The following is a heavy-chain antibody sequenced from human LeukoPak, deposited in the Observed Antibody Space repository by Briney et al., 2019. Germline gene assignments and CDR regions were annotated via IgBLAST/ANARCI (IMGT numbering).Heavy chain of an antibody. CDR2: MNPNSGNT. V-gene: IGHV1-8*01. D-gene: IGHD4-11*01. J-gene: IGHJ6*03. Sequence: ASVKVSCKASGYTFSSYDINWVRQATGQGLEWMGWMNPNSGNTGYAQKFQGRVTMTRNTSISTAYMELSSLRSEDTAVYYCARVPTTVTDYYYYYMDVWGKGTTVTVSS. CDR3: ARVPTTVTDYYYYYMDV. CDR1: GYTFSSYD.